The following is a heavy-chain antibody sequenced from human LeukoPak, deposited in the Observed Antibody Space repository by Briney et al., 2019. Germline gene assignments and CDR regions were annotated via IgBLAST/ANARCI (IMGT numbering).Heavy chain of an antibody. CDR2: IYPGDSDT. Sequence: GESLKISCKGSGYSFTSYWIGWVRQMPGKGLEWMGIIYPGDSDTRYSPSFQGQVTISADKSINTAYLQWSSLKASDSAIYYCARRTDMYYAGWFDPWGQGTLVTVSS. CDR1: GYSFTSYW. J-gene: IGHJ5*02. V-gene: IGHV5-51*01. CDR3: ARRTDMYYAGWFDP. D-gene: IGHD3-3*01.